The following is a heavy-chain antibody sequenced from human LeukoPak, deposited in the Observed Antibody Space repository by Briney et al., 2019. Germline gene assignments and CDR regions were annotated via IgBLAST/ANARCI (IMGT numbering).Heavy chain of an antibody. CDR2: ISSSSSYI. V-gene: IGHV3-21*01. J-gene: IGHJ4*02. Sequence: GGSLRLSCAASGFTFSSYSMNWFRQAPGKGLEWVSSISSSSSYIYYADSVKGRFTISRDNAKNSLYLQMNSLRAEDTAVYYCARENDANAVANHQFLYYFDYWGQGTLVTVSS. D-gene: IGHD6-19*01. CDR1: GFTFSSYS. CDR3: ARENDANAVANHQFLYYFDY.